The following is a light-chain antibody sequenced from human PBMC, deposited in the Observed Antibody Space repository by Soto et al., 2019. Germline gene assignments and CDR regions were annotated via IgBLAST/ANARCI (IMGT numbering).Light chain of an antibody. J-gene: IGKJ1*01. CDR2: TAS. CDR3: QQHYNTPRT. Sequence: DIQMTQSPSSLPASVGDRVTITCRTSQPISDYLNWYQLKPGKAPTLLIYTASNLQSGVPSRFSGSGSGTHFTLTISSLQPEDFATYYCQQHYNTPRTFGQGTKVDIK. V-gene: IGKV1-39*01. CDR1: QPISDY.